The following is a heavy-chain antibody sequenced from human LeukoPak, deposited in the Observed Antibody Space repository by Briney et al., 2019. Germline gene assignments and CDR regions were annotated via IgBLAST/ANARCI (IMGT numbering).Heavy chain of an antibody. CDR1: GYTFTGYY. CDR2: INPNSGGT. CDR3: ARDLRSYYYMDV. Sequence: ASVKVSCKASGYTFTGYYMHRVRQAPGQGLEWMGWINPNSGGTNYAQKFQGRVTMTRDTSISTAYMELSRLRSDDTAVYYCARDLRSYYYMDVWGKGTTVTISS. V-gene: IGHV1-2*02. J-gene: IGHJ6*03.